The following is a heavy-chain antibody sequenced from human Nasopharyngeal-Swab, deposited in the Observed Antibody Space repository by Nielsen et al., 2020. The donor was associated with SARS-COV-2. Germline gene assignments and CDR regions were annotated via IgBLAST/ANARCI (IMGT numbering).Heavy chain of an antibody. Sequence: WIRQPPGKGLEWIGYIYYSGSTYYNPSLKSRVTISVDTSKNQFSLKLSSVTAADTAVYYCVRSSSWYYFDYWAQGTQVTVSS. CDR3: VRSSSWYYFDY. V-gene: IGHV4-31*02. CDR2: IYYSGST. D-gene: IGHD6-13*01. J-gene: IGHJ4*02.